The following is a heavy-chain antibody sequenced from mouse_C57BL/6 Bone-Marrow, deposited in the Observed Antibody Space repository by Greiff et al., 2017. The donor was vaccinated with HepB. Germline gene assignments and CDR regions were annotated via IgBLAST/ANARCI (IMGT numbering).Heavy chain of an antibody. CDR3: ARHGYFYAMDY. D-gene: IGHD2-3*01. CDR1: GFSLTSYG. V-gene: IGHV2-6-1*01. Sequence: VQLVESGPGLVAPSQSLSITCTVSGFSLTSYGVHWVRQPPGKGLEWLVVIWSDGSTTYNSALKSSLSISKDTSNIQVFLKMNSLQTDDTAMYYCARHGYFYAMDYWGQGTSVTVSS. CDR2: IWSDGST. J-gene: IGHJ4*01.